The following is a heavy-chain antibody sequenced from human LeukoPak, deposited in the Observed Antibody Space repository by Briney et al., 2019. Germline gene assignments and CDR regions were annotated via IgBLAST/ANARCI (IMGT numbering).Heavy chain of an antibody. CDR3: ARTPPTAGLTTIGVGSDY. CDR1: GFTFSTYS. CDR2: ISGSSETI. J-gene: IGHJ4*02. Sequence: GGSLRLSCAASGFTFSTYSMNWVRQAPGKGLEWVSYISGSSETIYYADSVKGRFAISRDNAKNSLYLQMNSLRDEDTAVYYCARTPPTAGLTTIGVGSDYWGQGTLVTVSS. V-gene: IGHV3-48*02. D-gene: IGHD4-11*01.